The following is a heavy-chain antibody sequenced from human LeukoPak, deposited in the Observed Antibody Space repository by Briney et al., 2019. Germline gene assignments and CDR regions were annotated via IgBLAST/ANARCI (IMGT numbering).Heavy chain of an antibody. CDR1: GGTFSSYA. Sequence: SLKVSCKASGGTFSSYAISWVRQTPGQGLEWMGGIIPIFGTANYAQKFQGRVTITADESTSTAYMELSSLRSEDTAVYYCARDLPHYYDSSDSNAFDIWGQGTMVTVSS. D-gene: IGHD3-22*01. J-gene: IGHJ3*02. CDR2: IIPIFGTA. V-gene: IGHV1-69*13. CDR3: ARDLPHYYDSSDSNAFDI.